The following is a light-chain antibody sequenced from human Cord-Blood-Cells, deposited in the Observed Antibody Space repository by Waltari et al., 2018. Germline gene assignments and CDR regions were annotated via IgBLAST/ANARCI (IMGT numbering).Light chain of an antibody. CDR3: QQSYSTLT. V-gene: IGKV1-39*01. CDR2: AAS. CDR1: QSISSY. Sequence: DIQMTQSPSSLSASVGDRVTITCRASQSISSYLNWYQQKPGKAPKLLIYAASSLQSAVPSRFSGSGYGTDFTLTITSLQPEDFATYYCQQSYSTLTFGGGTKVEIK. J-gene: IGKJ4*01.